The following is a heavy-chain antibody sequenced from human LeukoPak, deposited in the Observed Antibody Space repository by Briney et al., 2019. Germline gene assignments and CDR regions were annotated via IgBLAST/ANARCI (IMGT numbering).Heavy chain of an antibody. CDR1: GFSFSSYT. CDR3: AVCSSTSCPDY. CDR2: ISSGGSNV. V-gene: IGHV3-21*01. D-gene: IGHD2-2*01. Sequence: GGSLRLSCAASGFSFSSYTMHWIRQAPGEGLEWVSSISSGGSNVFYGDSLKGRFTISRDNAKNSLHLQMSSLRVEDTAIYFCAVCSSTSCPDYWGQGTLVTVSS. J-gene: IGHJ4*02.